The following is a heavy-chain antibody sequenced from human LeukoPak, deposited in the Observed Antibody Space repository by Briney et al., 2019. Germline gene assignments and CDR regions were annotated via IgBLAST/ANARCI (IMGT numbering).Heavy chain of an antibody. J-gene: IGHJ4*02. CDR1: LHTPRSNH. Sequence: GSHILTHPASLHTPRSNHTSTVRQTPANGPHPDSVTYSGGSPDYADSVKGRFTISRANLKNTLHLQMNSLRAEDTAVYYCARGPPGYNWGQGTLVTFSS. CDR3: ARGPPGYN. D-gene: IGHD1-1*01. V-gene: IGHV3-53*01. CDR2: TYSGGSP.